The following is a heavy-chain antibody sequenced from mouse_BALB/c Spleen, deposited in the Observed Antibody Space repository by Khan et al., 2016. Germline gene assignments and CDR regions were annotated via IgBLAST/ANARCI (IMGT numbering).Heavy chain of an antibody. J-gene: IGHJ4*01. V-gene: IGHV4-2*02. CDR3: ARLGRCDAMDC. CDR2: INPGSSTI. CDR1: GFDFSRYW. Sequence: EVKLLESGGGLVQPGGSLNLSCAASGFDFSRYWMSWARQAPGKGQEWIGEINPGSSTINYTPSLKDKFIISRDNAKNTLYLQMSKVRSEDTALDYCARLGRCDAMDCWGQGTSGTVAP.